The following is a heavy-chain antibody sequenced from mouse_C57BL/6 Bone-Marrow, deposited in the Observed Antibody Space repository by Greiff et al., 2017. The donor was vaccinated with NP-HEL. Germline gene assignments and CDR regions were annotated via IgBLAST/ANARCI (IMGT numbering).Heavy chain of an antibody. D-gene: IGHD1-1*01. Sequence: EVQRVESGGGLVKPGGSLKLSCAASGFTFSSYAMSWVRQTPEKRLEWVATISDGGSYTYYPDNVKGRFTISRDNAKNNLYLQMSHLKSEDTAMYYCAREPLLFYYGSSYPFDYWGQGTTLTVSS. CDR1: GFTFSSYA. CDR3: AREPLLFYYGSSYPFDY. CDR2: ISDGGSYT. V-gene: IGHV5-4*01. J-gene: IGHJ2*01.